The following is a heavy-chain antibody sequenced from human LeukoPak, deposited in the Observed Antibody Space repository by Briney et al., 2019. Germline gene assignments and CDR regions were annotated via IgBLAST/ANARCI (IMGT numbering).Heavy chain of an antibody. Sequence: PGGSLRLSCAASGFTFSNAWMSWVRQAPGKGLEWIGYIYYSGSTNYNPSLKSRVTLSVHTSKNQFSLRLSSVTAADTAMYYCARRRLGDAFDVWGQGTMVAVSS. CDR2: IYYSGST. V-gene: IGHV4-59*08. J-gene: IGHJ3*01. CDR1: GFTFSNAW. CDR3: ARRRLGDAFDV. D-gene: IGHD3-16*01.